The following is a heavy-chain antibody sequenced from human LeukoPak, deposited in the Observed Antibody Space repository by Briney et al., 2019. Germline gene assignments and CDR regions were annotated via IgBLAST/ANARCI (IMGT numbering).Heavy chain of an antibody. V-gene: IGHV3-23*01. CDR2: ISGRGDNT. D-gene: IGHD5-18*01. CDR3: AKGEYSYGPFEY. J-gene: IGHJ4*02. CDR1: GFTFTNYA. Sequence: GGSLRLSCAGSGFTFTNYAMTWVRQAPGKGLEWVSAISGRGDNTFYAESVKGRFTVSRDNSKNTLYLQMESLRADDTAVYYCAKGEYSYGPFEYWGQGTLVSVSP.